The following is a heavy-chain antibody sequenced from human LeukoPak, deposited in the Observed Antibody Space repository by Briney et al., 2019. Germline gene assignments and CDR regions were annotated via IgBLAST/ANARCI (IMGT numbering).Heavy chain of an antibody. V-gene: IGHV1-2*02. J-gene: IGHJ3*02. CDR3: ARGGRGSSWYNAFDI. D-gene: IGHD6-13*01. CDR1: GYTFTVYY. Sequence: ASVNVSCKASGYTFTVYYMHWVRQAPGQGLEWIGWINPNSGGTNYALKFQGRVTMTRDTSISTAYMELSRLRSEDTAVYYCARGGRGSSWYNAFDIWGQGTMVTVSS. CDR2: INPNSGGT.